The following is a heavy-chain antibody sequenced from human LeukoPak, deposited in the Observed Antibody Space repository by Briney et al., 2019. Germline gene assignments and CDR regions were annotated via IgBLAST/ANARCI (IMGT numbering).Heavy chain of an antibody. V-gene: IGHV3-30*07. Sequence: SVKGRFTISRDNSKNTLHLQMNSLRAEDTAVYYCARVSMVSGTFDYWGQGTLVTVSS. J-gene: IGHJ4*02. D-gene: IGHD5-18*01. CDR3: ARVSMVSGTFDY.